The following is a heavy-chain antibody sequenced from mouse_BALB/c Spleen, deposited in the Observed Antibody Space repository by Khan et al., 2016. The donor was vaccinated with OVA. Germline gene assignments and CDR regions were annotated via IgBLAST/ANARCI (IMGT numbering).Heavy chain of an antibody. J-gene: IGHJ3*01. V-gene: IGHV5-6*01. CDR2: ISSDGDYT. CDR1: GFTFSPYS. Sequence: EVQLVESGGDLVKSGGSLKLSCAASGFTFSPYSMSWVRQTPDKRLEWVATISSDGDYTYYPDSVKGRFNISMDNAKSNLYLQMSSLRSEDTAIYYCATHLTGSFAYWGQGTLVTVSA. CDR3: ATHLTGSFAY. D-gene: IGHD4-1*01.